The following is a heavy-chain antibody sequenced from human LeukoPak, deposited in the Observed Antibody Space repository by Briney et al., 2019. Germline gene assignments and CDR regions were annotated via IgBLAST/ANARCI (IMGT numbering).Heavy chain of an antibody. CDR2: IRGNGATT. CDR3: ARAYHDSGCLIDY. CDR1: GITFSSHA. D-gene: IGHD6-19*01. J-gene: IGHJ4*02. V-gene: IGHV3-23*01. Sequence: GGSLRLSCAASGITFSSHAMTWVRQAPGKGLEWVAAIRGNGATTDYADSVKGRFTISRDNSRSTLYLQMNSLRAEDTAVYYCARAYHDSGCLIDYWGQGTLVTVSS.